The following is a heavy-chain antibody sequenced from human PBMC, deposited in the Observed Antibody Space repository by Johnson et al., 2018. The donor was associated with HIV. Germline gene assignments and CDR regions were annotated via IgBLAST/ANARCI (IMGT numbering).Heavy chain of an antibody. D-gene: IGHD3-22*01. CDR2: IKQEGSEK. V-gene: IGHV3-7*01. CDR1: GLTFRSYG. J-gene: IGHJ3*02. Sequence: VQLVESGGGVVQPGRSLRLSCAASGLTFRSYGMHWVRQAPGKGLEWVANIKQEGSEKYYVDSVKGRFTISRDNAKNSLYLQMNSLRAEDTAVYYCARVWVRYYYDSSGWPNAFDIWGQGTMVTVSS. CDR3: ARVWVRYYYDSSGWPNAFDI.